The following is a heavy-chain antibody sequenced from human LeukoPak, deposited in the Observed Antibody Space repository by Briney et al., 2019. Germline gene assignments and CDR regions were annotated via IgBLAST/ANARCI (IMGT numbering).Heavy chain of an antibody. CDR2: ISGSGDTP. V-gene: IGHV3-23*01. CDR3: AKILGSYWTPGYDY. D-gene: IGHD1-26*01. J-gene: IGHJ4*02. CDR1: GFTFSSYA. Sequence: PGGSLRLSCAASGFTFSSYAMSWVRQAPGKGLEWVSSISGSGDTPYYADSVKGRFTISRDNSKSTLYLEMNSPRAEDTAVYYCAKILGSYWTPGYDYWGQGILVTVSS.